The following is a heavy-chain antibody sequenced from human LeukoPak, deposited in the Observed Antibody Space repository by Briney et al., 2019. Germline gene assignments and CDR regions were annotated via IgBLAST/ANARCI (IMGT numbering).Heavy chain of an antibody. V-gene: IGHV4-31*03. CDR3: ARDFSRYCGGDCYDSRESYAFDI. CDR2: IYYSGST. J-gene: IGHJ3*02. D-gene: IGHD2-21*02. CDR1: GGSISSGGYY. Sequence: PSETLSLTCTVSGGSISSGGYYWSWIRQHPGKGLEWIGYIYYSGSTYCNPSLKSRVTISVDTSKNQFSLKLSSVTAADTAVYYCARDFSRYCGGDCYDSRESYAFDIWGQGTMVTVSS.